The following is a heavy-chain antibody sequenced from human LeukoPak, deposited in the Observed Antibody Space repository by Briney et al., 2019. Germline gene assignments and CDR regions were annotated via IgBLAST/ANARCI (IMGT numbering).Heavy chain of an antibody. CDR3: ARTTVPFDY. V-gene: IGHV1-8*01. CDR1: GYTYTRYD. CDR2: MNPKSGNT. Sequence: ASVRVSCKASGYTYTRYDINQVRQAPGQGLEWMGWMNPKSGNTGYAQKFQGRVTMTRNTSISTAYMELSSLRSEDTAVYYCARTTVPFDYWGQGTLVTVSS. J-gene: IGHJ4*02. D-gene: IGHD4-17*01.